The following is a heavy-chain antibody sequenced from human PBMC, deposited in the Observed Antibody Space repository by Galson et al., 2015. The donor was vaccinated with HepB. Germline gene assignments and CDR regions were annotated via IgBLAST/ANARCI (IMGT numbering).Heavy chain of an antibody. Sequence: SVKVSCKASGGTFSSYAISWVRQAPGQGLEWMGGIIPIFGTANYAQKFQGRVTITADESTSTAYMELSSLRSEDTAVYYCARGRGDHYELMGAFDIWGQGTMVTVSS. CDR2: IIPIFGTA. J-gene: IGHJ3*02. CDR3: ARGRGDHYELMGAFDI. CDR1: GGTFSSYA. V-gene: IGHV1-69*13. D-gene: IGHD3-22*01.